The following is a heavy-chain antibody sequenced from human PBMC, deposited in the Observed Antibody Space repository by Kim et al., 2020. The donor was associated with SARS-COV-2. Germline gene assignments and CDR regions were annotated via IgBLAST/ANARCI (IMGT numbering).Heavy chain of an antibody. CDR3: ARGTLGRQSAYYYYGMDV. D-gene: IGHD6-13*01. J-gene: IGHJ6*02. CDR1: GGSFSGYY. V-gene: IGHV4-34*01. Sequence: SETLSLTCAVYGGSFSGYYWSWIRQPPGKGLEWIGEINHSGSTNYNPSLKSRVTISVDTSKNQFSLTLSSVTAADTAVYYCARGTLGRQSAYYYYGMDVWGQGTTVTVSS. CDR2: INHSGST.